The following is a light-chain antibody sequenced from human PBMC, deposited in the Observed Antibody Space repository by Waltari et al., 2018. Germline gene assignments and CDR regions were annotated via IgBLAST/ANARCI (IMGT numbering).Light chain of an antibody. CDR1: SSDIGSYNL. CDR2: EGI. J-gene: IGLJ2*01. V-gene: IGLV2-23*01. CDR3: CSYAGSHVV. Sequence: QSALTQPASVSGSPGQSITISCTGTSSDIGSYNLVSWYQQHPGEAPKLMIYEGIKRPSGVSNRFSGSKSGNTASLTISGLQAEDEADYYCCSYAGSHVVFGGGTKLTVL.